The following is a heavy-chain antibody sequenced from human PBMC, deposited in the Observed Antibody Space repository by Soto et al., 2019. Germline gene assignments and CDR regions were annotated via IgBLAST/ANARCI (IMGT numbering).Heavy chain of an antibody. CDR1: GFTFSSYA. V-gene: IGHV3-30-3*01. Sequence: QVQLVESGGGVVQPGRSLRLSCAASGFTFSSYAMHWVRQAPGKGLEWVAVISYDGSNKYYADSVKGRFTISRDNSKNTLYLQMNSLRAEDTAVYFCARDRSSGWYYYYGMDVWGQGTTVTVSS. CDR3: ARDRSSGWYYYYGMDV. CDR2: ISYDGSNK. D-gene: IGHD6-19*01. J-gene: IGHJ6*02.